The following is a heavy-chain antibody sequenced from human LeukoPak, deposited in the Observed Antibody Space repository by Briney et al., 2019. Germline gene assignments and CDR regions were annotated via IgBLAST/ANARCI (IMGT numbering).Heavy chain of an antibody. CDR1: GFTFSSYS. Sequence: HPWGSLRLSCAASGFTFSSYSMNWVRQAPGKGLEWVSYISSSSSTIYYADSVKGRFTISRDNAKNSLYLQMNSLRAEDTAVYYCAGGGPTLDAFDIWGQGTMVTVSS. J-gene: IGHJ3*02. D-gene: IGHD3-16*01. CDR3: AGGGPTLDAFDI. CDR2: ISSSSSTI. V-gene: IGHV3-48*01.